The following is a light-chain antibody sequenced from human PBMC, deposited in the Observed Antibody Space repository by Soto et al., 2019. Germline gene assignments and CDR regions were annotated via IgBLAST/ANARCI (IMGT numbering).Light chain of an antibody. CDR3: QSYDATNQV. CDR2: EDN. J-gene: IGLJ3*02. V-gene: IGLV6-57*01. Sequence: NFMLTQPHSVSESPGKTVIISCTRTSGGIASNYVQWYQQHPGSSPTTVIYEDNQRPSGVPDRFSGSIDSYSNSASLTMARLETEDEDDYYCQSYDATNQVFGGGTKLTVL. CDR1: SGGIASNY.